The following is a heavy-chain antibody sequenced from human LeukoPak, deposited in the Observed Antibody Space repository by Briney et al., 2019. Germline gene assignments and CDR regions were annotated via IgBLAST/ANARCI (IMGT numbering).Heavy chain of an antibody. CDR3: TTDSDAALVVDAFDI. D-gene: IGHD2-15*01. CDR2: IKSKTDGGTT. CDR1: GLTFNTAW. Sequence: GGSLRLSCAASGLTFNTAWMTWVRQAPGKGLEWVGRIKSKTDGGTTDYAAPVKGRFTVSRDDSKNTLYLQMNSLKTEDTAVYYCTTDSDAALVVDAFDIWGQGTMVTVSS. J-gene: IGHJ3*02. V-gene: IGHV3-15*01.